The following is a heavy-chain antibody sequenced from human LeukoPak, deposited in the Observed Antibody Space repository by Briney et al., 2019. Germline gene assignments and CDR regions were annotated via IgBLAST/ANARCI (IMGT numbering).Heavy chain of an antibody. V-gene: IGHV3-23*01. CDR1: GFTFSSYA. J-gene: IGHJ4*02. CDR3: ARDAGYCSSTSCYSEDFDY. Sequence: GGSLRLSCAASGFTFSSYAMSWVRQAPEKGLEWVSSISNSGGTTYYADSVKGRFTISRDNAENSLYLQMNSLRAEDTAVYYCARDAGYCSSTSCYSEDFDYWGQGTLVTVSS. D-gene: IGHD2-2*01. CDR2: ISNSGGTT.